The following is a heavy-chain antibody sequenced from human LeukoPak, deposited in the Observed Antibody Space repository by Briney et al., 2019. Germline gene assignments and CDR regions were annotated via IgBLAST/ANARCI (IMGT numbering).Heavy chain of an antibody. CDR2: ISYDGSNK. V-gene: IGHV3-30-3*01. CDR3: ARDWDIDY. D-gene: IGHD1-26*01. CDR1: GFTFSGYP. Sequence: GGSLRLSCAASGFTFSGYPIHWVRQAPGKGLEWVAVISYDGSNKYYADSVKGRFTISRDNSKNTLYLQMNSLRAEDTAVYYCARDWDIDYWGQGTLVTVSS. J-gene: IGHJ4*02.